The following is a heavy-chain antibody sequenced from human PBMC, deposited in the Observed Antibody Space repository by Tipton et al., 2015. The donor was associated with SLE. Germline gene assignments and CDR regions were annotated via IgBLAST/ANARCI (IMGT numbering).Heavy chain of an antibody. J-gene: IGHJ5*02. CDR3: ARDPSSSAYNVFDP. V-gene: IGHV4-59*11. D-gene: IGHD6-6*01. CDR1: GGSISSHY. Sequence: TLSLTCTVSGGSISSHYWSWIWQPPGKGLEWIGRIYHSGSTYHNPSLQSRVTISVDTSKNQFSLTLSSVTAADTAVYYCARDPSSSAYNVFDPWGQGTLVTVSS. CDR2: IYHSGST.